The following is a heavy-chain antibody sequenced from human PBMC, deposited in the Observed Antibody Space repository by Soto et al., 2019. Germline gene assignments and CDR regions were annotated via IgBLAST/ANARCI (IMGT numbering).Heavy chain of an antibody. CDR1: GYTFTGYY. CDR2: INPNSGGT. Sequence: QVQLVQSGAEVKKPGASVKVSCKASGYTFTGYYMHWVRQAPGQGLEWMGWINPNSGGTNYAQKFQGRVTMNRDTSISTAYMELSRLRSDDTAVYYCARSPDSSGSPAENSWFDPWGQGTLVTVSS. D-gene: IGHD3-22*01. V-gene: IGHV1-2*02. J-gene: IGHJ5*02. CDR3: ARSPDSSGSPAENSWFDP.